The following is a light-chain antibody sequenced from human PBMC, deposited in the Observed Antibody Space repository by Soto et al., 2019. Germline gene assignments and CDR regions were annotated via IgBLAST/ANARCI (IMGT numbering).Light chain of an antibody. V-gene: IGKV3-20*01. J-gene: IGKJ2*01. CDR2: GAS. CDR3: QQYGGSLYI. CDR1: QTINNMY. Sequence: DIVLTQSPGTLSLSSGETATLYCRTSQTINNMYLAWYQQKPGQAPRLLIYGASSRATGIPDRFSGSGSGTDFTLTISRLEPEDSAVYYCQQYGGSLYIFGQGTRLEI.